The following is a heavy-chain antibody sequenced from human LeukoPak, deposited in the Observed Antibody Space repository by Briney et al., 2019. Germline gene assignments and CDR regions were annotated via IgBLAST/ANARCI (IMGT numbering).Heavy chain of an antibody. CDR2: IIPILGIA. J-gene: IGHJ4*02. CDR3: ATPGEIMITFGGVIFTY. D-gene: IGHD3-16*02. Sequence: SVKVSCKASGGTFSSYAISWVRQAPGQGLEWMGRIIPILGIANYAQKFQGRVTITADKSTSTAYMELSSLRAEDTAVYYCATPGEIMITFGGVIFTYWGQGTLVTVSS. CDR1: GGTFSSYA. V-gene: IGHV1-69*04.